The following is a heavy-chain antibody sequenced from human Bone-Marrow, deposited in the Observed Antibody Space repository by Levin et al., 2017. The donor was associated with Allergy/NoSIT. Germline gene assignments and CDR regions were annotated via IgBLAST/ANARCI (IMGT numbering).Heavy chain of an antibody. CDR2: IYPGDSDT. D-gene: IGHD1-26*01. Sequence: GGSLRLSCKGSGSSFTSYWIGWVRQMPGKGLEWMGIIYPGDSDTRYSPSFQGQVTISADKSISTAYLQWSSLKASDTAMYYCARRGRGSSERYFDYWGQGTLVTVSS. CDR3: ARRGRGSSERYFDY. CDR1: GSSFTSYW. J-gene: IGHJ4*02. V-gene: IGHV5-51*01.